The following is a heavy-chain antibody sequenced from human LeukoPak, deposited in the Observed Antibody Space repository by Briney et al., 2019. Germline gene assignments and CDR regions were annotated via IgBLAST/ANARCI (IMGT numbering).Heavy chain of an antibody. CDR3: ARTAYYYGSGSYNYEFDY. Sequence: GGSLRLSCAASGFTFTTYWMNWVRQAPGKGLEWVANIKRDGSEKYYVGSVKGRFTISRDNAKNSLYLQLSSLRAEDTAVYYCARTAYYYGSGSYNYEFDYWGQGTLVTVSS. CDR1: GFTFTTYW. V-gene: IGHV3-7*01. J-gene: IGHJ4*02. D-gene: IGHD3-10*01. CDR2: IKRDGSEK.